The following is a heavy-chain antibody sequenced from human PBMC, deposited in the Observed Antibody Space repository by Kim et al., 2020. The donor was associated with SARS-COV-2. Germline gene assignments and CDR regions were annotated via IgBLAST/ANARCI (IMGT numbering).Heavy chain of an antibody. CDR3: RRGHYGDSGH. J-gene: IGHJ4*02. CDR1: GFTVSDNF. Sequence: GGSLRLSCVVSGFTVSDNFFSWVRQAPGKGLDWVSVIYADGTTYHADSVQGRFSMSRDNSKDTLYLQMNNLRVDDTAIYYCRRGHYGDSGHWGPATLVTVSS. D-gene: IGHD4-17*01. CDR2: IYADGTT. V-gene: IGHV3-53*01.